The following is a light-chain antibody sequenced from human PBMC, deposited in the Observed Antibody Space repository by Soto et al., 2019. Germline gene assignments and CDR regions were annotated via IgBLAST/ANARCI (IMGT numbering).Light chain of an antibody. CDR2: GAS. J-gene: IGKJ2*01. Sequence: EIVMTQSPATLSVSPGERATLSCRASQSVSSNLAWYQQKPGQAPRLLFYGASPTATGIPAMFSGTGSGTDFTLTISSLQSEDLAVYYCHQSNKRPYAFGQRTKLEIK. V-gene: IGKV3-15*01. CDR3: HQSNKRPYA. CDR1: QSVSSN.